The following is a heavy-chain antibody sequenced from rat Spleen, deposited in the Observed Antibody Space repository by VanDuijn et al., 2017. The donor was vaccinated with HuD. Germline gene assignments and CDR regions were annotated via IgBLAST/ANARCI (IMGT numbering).Heavy chain of an antibody. J-gene: IGHJ2*01. Sequence: EVQLVESGGGLVQPGRSLKLSCAASGFTYNYYVMAWVRQAPKRGLEWVATIIYDGSSTYYRDSVKGRFTISRDNAKSTLYLQMDSLRSEDTATYYCARHGYSGPFDYWGQGVMVTVSS. CDR1: GFTYNYYV. CDR3: ARHGYSGPFDY. CDR2: IIYDGSST. V-gene: IGHV5-17*01. D-gene: IGHD1-1*01.